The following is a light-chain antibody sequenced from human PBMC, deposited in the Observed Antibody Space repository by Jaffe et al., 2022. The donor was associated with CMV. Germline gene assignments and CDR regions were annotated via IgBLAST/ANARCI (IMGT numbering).Light chain of an antibody. CDR1: QSVSSN. V-gene: IGKV3-15*01. CDR2: AAS. CDR3: QQYNNWPLT. Sequence: EIVMTQSPATLSVSPGERATLSCRTSQSVSSNLAWYQQKPGQAPGLLIYAASTRATGIPARFSGSGSGTEFTLTISSLQSEDFAVYYCQQYNNWPLTFGGGTKVEIK. J-gene: IGKJ4*01.